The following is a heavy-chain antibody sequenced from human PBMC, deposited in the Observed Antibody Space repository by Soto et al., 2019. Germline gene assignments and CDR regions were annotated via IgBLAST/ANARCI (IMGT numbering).Heavy chain of an antibody. J-gene: IGHJ4*02. V-gene: IGHV4-4*02. D-gene: IGHD3-10*01. Sequence: SETLCVTCAVASGSISSSSLWSWVHQPPGKGLEWIGEIYHSGSTNYNPSLKSRVTISVDKSKNQFSLKLSSVTAADTAVYYCAAPGNYGSGRFYAFDYWGQGTLVTVSS. CDR3: AAPGNYGSGRFYAFDY. CDR1: SGSISSSSL. CDR2: IYHSGST.